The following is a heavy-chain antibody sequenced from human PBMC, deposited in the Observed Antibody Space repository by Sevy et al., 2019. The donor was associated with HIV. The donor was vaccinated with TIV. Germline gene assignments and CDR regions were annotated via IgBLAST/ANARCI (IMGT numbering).Heavy chain of an antibody. CDR2: IYYSGST. J-gene: IGHJ5*02. V-gene: IGHV4-39*01. D-gene: IGHD2-2*01. CDR1: GGXISSSSYY. CDR3: ARQRWPIVVVPAAMXGWFDP. Sequence: SETLSLTCTVXGGXISSSSYYWGWIRQPPGKGLEWIGSIYYSGSTYYNPSLKSRVTISVDTSKNQFSLKLSSVTAADXXVYYCARQRWPIVVVPAAMXGWFDPWGQGTLVTVSS.